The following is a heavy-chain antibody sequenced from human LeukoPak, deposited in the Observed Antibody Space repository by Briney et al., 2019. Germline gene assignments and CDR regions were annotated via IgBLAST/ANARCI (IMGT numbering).Heavy chain of an antibody. CDR2: ISSSGSTI. CDR1: GFTFSSYE. J-gene: IGHJ4*02. CDR3: ARAVVAELLYYFDY. Sequence: GGSLRLSCAASGFTFSSYEMNWVRQAPGKGLEWVSYISSSGSTIYYADSVKGRFTISRDNAKNSLYLQMNSLRAEVTAVYYCARAVVAELLYYFDYWGQGTLVTVSS. V-gene: IGHV3-48*03. D-gene: IGHD1-26*01.